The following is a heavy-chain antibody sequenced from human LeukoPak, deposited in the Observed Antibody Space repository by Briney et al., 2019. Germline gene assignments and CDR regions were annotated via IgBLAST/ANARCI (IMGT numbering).Heavy chain of an antibody. V-gene: IGHV4-39*01. J-gene: IGHJ4*02. Sequence: SETLSLTCTVSGGSISSSSYYWGWVRQPPGKGLEWIGSFYYSGKTYYNPSLKSRVTISVDTSKNQFSLKLSSVTAADTGVYYCARGDSGGSSWFIFDYWGQGTLVTVSS. CDR1: GGSISSSSYY. CDR2: FYYSGKT. D-gene: IGHD6-13*01. CDR3: ARGDSGGSSWFIFDY.